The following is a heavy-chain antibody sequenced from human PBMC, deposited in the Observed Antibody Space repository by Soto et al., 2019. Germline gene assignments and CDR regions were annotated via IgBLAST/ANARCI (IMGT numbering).Heavy chain of an antibody. Sequence: LRLSCVASGFIFSNCWMYWVRQAPGMGLVWVSHINSDGSYTTYADSVKGRFTISRDNAKNTLYLKMNSLRAEDTAVYYCVRAIGHYGMDVWGRGTTVTVSS. CDR2: INSDGSYT. J-gene: IGHJ6*02. CDR1: GFIFSNCW. CDR3: VRAIGHYGMDV. D-gene: IGHD3-22*01. V-gene: IGHV3-74*01.